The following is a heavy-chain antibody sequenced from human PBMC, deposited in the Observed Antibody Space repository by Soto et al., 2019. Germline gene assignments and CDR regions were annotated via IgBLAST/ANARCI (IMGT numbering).Heavy chain of an antibody. CDR3: ARAVVTAKDYYYGMDV. V-gene: IGHV1-2*02. Sequence: ASVKVSCKASGYTFTGYHMHWVRQAPGQGLEWMGWINPNSGGTNYAQKFQGRVTMTRDTSISTAYMEVSRLRSDDTAVYYCARAVVTAKDYYYGMDVWGQGTTVTVSS. J-gene: IGHJ6*02. D-gene: IGHD2-21*02. CDR1: GYTFTGYH. CDR2: INPNSGGT.